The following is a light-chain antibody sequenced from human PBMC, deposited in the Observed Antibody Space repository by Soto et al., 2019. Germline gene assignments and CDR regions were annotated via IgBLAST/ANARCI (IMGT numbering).Light chain of an antibody. Sequence: QSVLTQPASVSWSPGQSITISCTGTRSDVGGYNYVSWYQHHPGKAPKLIIYDVSNRPSGVSIRFSGSKSDNTACLTISGLQPEDEADYHCRSYTTGNTRQIVFGTGTKLAVL. J-gene: IGLJ1*01. CDR1: RSDVGGYNY. CDR2: DVS. CDR3: RSYTTGNTRQIV. V-gene: IGLV2-14*03.